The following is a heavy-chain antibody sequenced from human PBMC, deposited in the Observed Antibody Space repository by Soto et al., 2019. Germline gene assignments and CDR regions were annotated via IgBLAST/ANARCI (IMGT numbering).Heavy chain of an antibody. CDR3: TRDIITMVRGEDY. D-gene: IGHD3-10*01. CDR2: IRSKAYGGTT. J-gene: IGHJ4*02. V-gene: IGHV3-49*03. CDR1: GFTFGDYA. Sequence: GGSLRLSCTASGFTFGDYAMSWFRQAPGKGLEWVGFIRSKAYGGTTEYAASVKGRFTISRDDSKSIAYLQMNSLKTEDTAVYYCTRDIITMVRGEDYWGQGTLVTVSS.